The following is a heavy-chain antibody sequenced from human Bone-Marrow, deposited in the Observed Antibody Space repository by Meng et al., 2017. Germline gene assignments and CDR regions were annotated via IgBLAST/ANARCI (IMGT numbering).Heavy chain of an antibody. D-gene: IGHD6-6*01. J-gene: IGHJ4*02. CDR1: GDSVSSTSAA. CDR3: ARGNVQAAARPFDY. CDR2: TYYTSKWYN. V-gene: IGHV6-1*01. Sequence: QVQLQQSGPGLVKPSQTPSPTCVISGDSVSSTSAAWNWIRQSPARGLEWLGRTYYTSKWYNEYAVSVKSRITINPDTSKNQFSLQLNSVTPEDTAVYYCARGNVQAAARPFDYWGQGTLVTVSS.